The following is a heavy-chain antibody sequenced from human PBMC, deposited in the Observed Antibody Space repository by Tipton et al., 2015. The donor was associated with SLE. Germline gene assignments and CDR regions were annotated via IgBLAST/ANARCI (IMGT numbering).Heavy chain of an antibody. CDR2: IYTSGST. J-gene: IGHJ2*01. D-gene: IGHD3-10*01. CDR1: GGFISSGSYY. CDR3: ARDRRGWDFDL. Sequence: TLSLTCTVSGGFISSGSYYWSWIRQPAGKGLEWIGRIYTSGSTNYNPSLKSRVTISVDTSKNQFSLKLSSVTAADTAVYYCARDRRGWDFDLWCRGTLATVSS. V-gene: IGHV4-61*02.